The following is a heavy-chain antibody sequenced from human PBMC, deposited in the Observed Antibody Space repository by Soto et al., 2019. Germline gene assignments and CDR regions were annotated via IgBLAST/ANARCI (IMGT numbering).Heavy chain of an antibody. D-gene: IGHD2-2*01. V-gene: IGHV1-2*02. CDR1: AYTFTGYY. CDR2: INPNSGGT. CDR3: ARGWVGYCSSTSCLTWFEP. J-gene: IGHJ5*02. Sequence: GASVKVSCKASAYTFTGYYMHWGRRAPGQGLEWMGWINPNSGGTNYAQKLQGRVTMTRETSISTAYMKVSRLRSADTAVYYCARGWVGYCSSTSCLTWFEPWGQGTLVTVSS.